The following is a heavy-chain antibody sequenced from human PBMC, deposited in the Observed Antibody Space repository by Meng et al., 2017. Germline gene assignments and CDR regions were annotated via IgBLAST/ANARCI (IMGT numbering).Heavy chain of an antibody. CDR2: IRSKAYGGTT. CDR1: EFTFGDYA. CDR3: TPNYYYDSSGYYYYFDY. D-gene: IGHD3-22*01. J-gene: IGHJ4*02. Sequence: GESLKISCTASEFTFGDYAMSWFRQAPGKGLEWVGFIRSKAYGGTTEYAASVKGRFTISRDDSKSIAYLQMNSLKTEDTAVYYCTPNYYYDSSGYYYYFDYWGQGTLVTVSS. V-gene: IGHV3-49*03.